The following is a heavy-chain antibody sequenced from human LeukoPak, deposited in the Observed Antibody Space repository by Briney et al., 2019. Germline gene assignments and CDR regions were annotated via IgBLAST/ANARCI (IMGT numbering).Heavy chain of an antibody. CDR1: GGTFSSYA. V-gene: IGHV1-69*06. D-gene: IGHD2-15*01. Sequence: SVKVSCKASGGTFSSYAISWVRQAPGQGLEWMGGIIPIFGTANYAQKFQGRVTITADKSTSTAYMELSSLRSEDTAVYYCARVPYCSGGSCYYYGMDFWGKGTTVTVSS. CDR2: IIPIFGTA. CDR3: ARVPYCSGGSCYYYGMDF. J-gene: IGHJ6*04.